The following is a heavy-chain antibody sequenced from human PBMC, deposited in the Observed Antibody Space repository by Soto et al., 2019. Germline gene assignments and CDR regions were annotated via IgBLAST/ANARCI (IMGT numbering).Heavy chain of an antibody. J-gene: IGHJ5*02. CDR2: ISGSGGST. CDR1: AFTFSRDE. D-gene: IGHD1-20*01. Sequence: APRPSCADSAFTFSRDEMSWFRQAPGNVLEWVSSISGSGGSTYYADSVKGRFTISRDNSKNTLYLQMNSLRAEDTAVYYCAKVWYTQWFDPWGQATLVTVSS. CDR3: AKVWYTQWFDP. V-gene: IGHV3-23*01.